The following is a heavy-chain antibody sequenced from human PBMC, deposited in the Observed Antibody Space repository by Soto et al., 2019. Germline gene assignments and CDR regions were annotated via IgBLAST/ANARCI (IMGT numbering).Heavy chain of an antibody. CDR2: ISYDGSNK. D-gene: IGHD3-22*01. CDR1: GFTFSSYA. CDR3: ARMDGSGYYGSYFDY. Sequence: QVQLVESGGGVVQPGRSLRLSCAASGFTFSSYAMHWVRQAPGKGLEWVAIISYDGSNKYYADFVKGRFTISRDNSKSTLFLQMNSLRAEDTAVYFCARMDGSGYYGSYFDYWGQGTLVTVSS. V-gene: IGHV3-30-3*01. J-gene: IGHJ4*02.